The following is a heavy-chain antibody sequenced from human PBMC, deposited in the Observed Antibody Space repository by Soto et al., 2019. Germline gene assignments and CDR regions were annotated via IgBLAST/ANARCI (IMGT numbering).Heavy chain of an antibody. CDR3: ARGYSSGWYRGKYWFDP. Sequence: ASVKVSCKASGYTFTSYGISWVRQAPGQGLEWMGWISAYNGNTNYAQKLQGRVTMTTDTSTSTAYMELRSLRSDDTAVYYCARGYSSGWYRGKYWFDPWGQGTLVTVSS. CDR1: GYTFTSYG. D-gene: IGHD6-19*01. V-gene: IGHV1-18*01. CDR2: ISAYNGNT. J-gene: IGHJ5*02.